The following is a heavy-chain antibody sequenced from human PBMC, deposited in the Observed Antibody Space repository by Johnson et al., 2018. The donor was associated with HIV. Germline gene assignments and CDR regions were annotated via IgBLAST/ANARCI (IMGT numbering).Heavy chain of an antibody. CDR3: AKDIGGLDAFDI. CDR2: IRYDGSNK. J-gene: IGHJ3*02. Sequence: VQLVESGGGVVQPGRSLRLSCAASGFTFSSYGMHWVRKAPGKGLEWVAVIRYDGSNKYYADSVKGRFTISRDNSKNTLYLQMNSLRAEDTAVYYCAKDIGGLDAFDIWGQGTMVTVSS. D-gene: IGHD4-23*01. CDR1: GFTFSSYG. V-gene: IGHV3-30*02.